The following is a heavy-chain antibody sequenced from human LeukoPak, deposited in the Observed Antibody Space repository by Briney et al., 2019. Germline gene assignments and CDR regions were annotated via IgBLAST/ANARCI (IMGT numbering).Heavy chain of an antibody. CDR3: AKNYYGSGSYYSYYMDV. D-gene: IGHD3-10*01. V-gene: IGHV3-23*01. CDR2: ISGSGGST. J-gene: IGHJ6*03. Sequence: GGTLRLSCAASGFTFSSYGMSWVRQAPGKGLEWVSAISGSGGSTYYADSVKGRFTISRDNSKNTLYLQMNSLGAEDTAVYYCAKNYYGSGSYYSYYMDVWGKGTTVTISS. CDR1: GFTFSSYG.